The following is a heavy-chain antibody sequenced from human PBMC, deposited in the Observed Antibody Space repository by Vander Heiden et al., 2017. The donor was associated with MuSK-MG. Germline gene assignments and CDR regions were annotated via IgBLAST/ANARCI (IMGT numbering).Heavy chain of an antibody. D-gene: IGHD3-10*01. J-gene: IGHJ4*02. CDR1: GYTFTSYA. CDR3: ARDPLQSPSGSYHRFDY. CDR2: INAGNGNT. Sequence: QVQLVQSGAEVKKPGASVKVSCKASGYTFTSYAINWVRQAPGQRLEWMGWINAGNGNTKYSQKFQGRVTITRDTSASTAYMELSSLRSEDTAVYYCARDPLQSPSGSYHRFDYWGQGTLVTVSS. V-gene: IGHV1-3*01.